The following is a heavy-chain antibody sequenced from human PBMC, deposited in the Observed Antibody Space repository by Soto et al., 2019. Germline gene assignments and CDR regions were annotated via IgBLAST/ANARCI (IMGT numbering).Heavy chain of an antibody. CDR2: IIPVFGTT. Sequence: SVKVSCKASGDTFSGYPINWVRQAPGEGLEWMGRIIPVFGTTNDAQRFEGRVTFTADESTNTAYMELRGLLSEDTAVYYCARDGGFGELKYWGPGTLVT. V-gene: IGHV1-69*13. D-gene: IGHD3-10*01. J-gene: IGHJ4*02. CDR3: ARDGGFGELKY. CDR1: GDTFSGYP.